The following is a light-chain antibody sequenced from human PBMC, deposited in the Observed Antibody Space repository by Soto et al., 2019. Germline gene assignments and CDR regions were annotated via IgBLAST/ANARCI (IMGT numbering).Light chain of an antibody. CDR1: SSDVGGYNY. V-gene: IGLV2-14*01. CDR3: SSRTSSSTLYVV. J-gene: IGLJ2*01. Sequence: QSALTQPASVSGSPGQSITISCTGTSSDVGGYNYVSWYQQHPGKAPKLMIYEVSNRPSGVSNRFSGSKSGNTASLTISGLQAEDEADYYFSSRTSSSTLYVVFGAGTKLTVL. CDR2: EVS.